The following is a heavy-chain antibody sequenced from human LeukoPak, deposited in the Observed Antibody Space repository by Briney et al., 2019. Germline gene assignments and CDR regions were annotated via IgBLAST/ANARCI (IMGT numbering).Heavy chain of an antibody. CDR2: INWNGGST. CDR3: ARGVVGYCSSTSCHGPREFDY. J-gene: IGHJ4*02. Sequence: PGGSLRLSCAASGFTFDDYGMSWVRQAPGKGLEWVSGINWNGGSTGYADSVKGRFTISRDNAKNSLYLQMNSLRAEDTALYYCARGVVGYCSSTSCHGPREFDYWGQGTLVTVSS. V-gene: IGHV3-20*04. CDR1: GFTFDDYG. D-gene: IGHD2-2*01.